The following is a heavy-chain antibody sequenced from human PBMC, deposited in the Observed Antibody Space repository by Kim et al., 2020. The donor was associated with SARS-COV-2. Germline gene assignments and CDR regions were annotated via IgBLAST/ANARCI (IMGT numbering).Heavy chain of an antibody. V-gene: IGHV4-39*01. J-gene: IGHJ3*02. Sequence: SETLSLTCTVSGGSISSSSYYWGWIRQPPGKGLEWIGSIYYSGSTYYNPSLKSRVTISVDTSKNQFSLKLSSVTAADTAVYYCARHGMATIIGMWGRKLPAFDIWGQGTMVTVSS. CDR3: ARHGMATIIGMWGRKLPAFDI. D-gene: IGHD5-12*01. CDR2: IYYSGST. CDR1: GGSISSSSYY.